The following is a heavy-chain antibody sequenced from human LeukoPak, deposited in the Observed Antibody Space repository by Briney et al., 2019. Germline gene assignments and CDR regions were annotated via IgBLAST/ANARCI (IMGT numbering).Heavy chain of an antibody. CDR3: ARGRWALGY. J-gene: IGHJ4*02. V-gene: IGHV4-4*09. CDR2: IYTSGST. Sequence: PSETLSLTCTVSGVSINSHYWSWIRQPPGKGLEWIGYIYTSGSTNYNPSLKSRVTISVDTSENQFSLKLSSVTAADTAVYYCARGRWALGYWGQGTLVTVSS. CDR1: GVSINSHY. D-gene: IGHD4-23*01.